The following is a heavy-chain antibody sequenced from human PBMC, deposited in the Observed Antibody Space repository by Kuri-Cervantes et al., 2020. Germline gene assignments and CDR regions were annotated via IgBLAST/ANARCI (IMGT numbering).Heavy chain of an antibody. J-gene: IGHJ4*02. D-gene: IGHD3-22*01. CDR3: AKDMYYDSSGSLGY. CDR1: GFTFDDYA. Sequence: SLMISCAASGFTFDDYAMHWVRQAPGKGLEWVSGISWNSGSIGYADSVKGRFTISRDNAKNSLYLQMNSLRAEDTALYYYAKDMYYDSSGSLGYWGQGTLVTVSS. CDR2: ISWNSGSI. V-gene: IGHV3-9*01.